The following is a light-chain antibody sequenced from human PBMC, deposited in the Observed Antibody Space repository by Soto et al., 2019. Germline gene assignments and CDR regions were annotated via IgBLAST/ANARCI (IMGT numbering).Light chain of an antibody. J-gene: IGLJ3*02. Sequence: QSALTQPASVSGSPGQSITISCAGTTSDIGGYDYVSWYQHHPGKAPKLIIYDVTRRPSGVSPRFSGSKSGNTASLTISGLQAEDEADYYCASYTTSRTWVFGGGTKLTVL. CDR1: TSDIGGYDY. V-gene: IGLV2-14*01. CDR2: DVT. CDR3: ASYTTSRTWV.